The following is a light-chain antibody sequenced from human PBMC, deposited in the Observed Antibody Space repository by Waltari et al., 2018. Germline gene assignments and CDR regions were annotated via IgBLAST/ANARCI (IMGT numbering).Light chain of an antibody. J-gene: IGLJ3*02. CDR1: TGDFGGYNF. Sequence: QPARPHLPPVPGLPGQPTPTPSTGTTGDFGGYNFFPWYQRHPGKVPKLIIYEGSKRPSGISDRFSGSKSGNTASLTISGLQTEDEAEYYCYSYAGSSTWVFGGGTQLTVV. CDR3: YSYAGSSTWV. CDR2: EGS. V-gene: IGLV2-23*01.